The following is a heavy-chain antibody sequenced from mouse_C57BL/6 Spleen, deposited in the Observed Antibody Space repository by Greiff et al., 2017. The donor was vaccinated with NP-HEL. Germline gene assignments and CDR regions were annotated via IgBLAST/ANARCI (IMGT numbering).Heavy chain of an antibody. J-gene: IGHJ2*01. Sequence: VQLQQPGTELVKPGASVKLSCKASGYTFTSYWMHWVKQRPGQGLEWIGNINPSNGGTNSLVQFKSKATLTVDTSSRTASMQLSSLTSEDTAVYKGARRDFGDGGQGTTLTVAS. CDR3: ARRDFGD. V-gene: IGHV1-53*01. CDR1: GYTFTSYW. D-gene: IGHD3-3*01. CDR2: INPSNGGT.